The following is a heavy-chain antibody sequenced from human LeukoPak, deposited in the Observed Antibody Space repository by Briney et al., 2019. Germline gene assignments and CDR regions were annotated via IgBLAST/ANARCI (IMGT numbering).Heavy chain of an antibody. CDR3: VRDLGGRSGH. D-gene: IGHD1-26*01. CDR1: GSTFSSNW. CDR2: INEDGSTT. Sequence: GGPLRLSCAASGSTFSSNWMHWVRHAPGRGLVWVSRINEDGSTTNYADSVKGRSTIFRDNAKNTLYLQMNSLRAEDTAVYYCVRDLGGRSGHWGQGTLVTVSS. V-gene: IGHV3-74*01. J-gene: IGHJ4*02.